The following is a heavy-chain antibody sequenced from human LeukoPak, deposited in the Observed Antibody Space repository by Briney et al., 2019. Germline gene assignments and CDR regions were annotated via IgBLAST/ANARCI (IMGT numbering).Heavy chain of an antibody. V-gene: IGHV1-2*02. CDR1: GYTFTGYY. Sequence: ASVKVSCKASGYTFTGYYMHWVRQAPGQGPEWMGWINPDSGVTKYAQQFQGRVTLTRDTSIRTLYMELSGLTSDDTAVYYCARLSWLRHAFDIWGQGTMVTVSS. D-gene: IGHD5-12*01. CDR3: ARLSWLRHAFDI. J-gene: IGHJ3*02. CDR2: INPDSGVT.